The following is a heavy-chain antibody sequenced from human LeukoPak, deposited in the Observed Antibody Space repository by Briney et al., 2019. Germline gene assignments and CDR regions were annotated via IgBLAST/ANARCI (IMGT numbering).Heavy chain of an antibody. CDR2: ISSSSLYI. D-gene: IGHD2-15*01. CDR3: ARVLRYCSGGNCYSGGLGYMDV. J-gene: IGHJ6*03. V-gene: IGHV3-21*04. Sequence: GGSLRLSCAASGFTFSSYSMNWVRQAPGKGLEWVSSISSSSLYIYYADSVKGRFTISRDNAKNSLFLQMNSLRDEDTAVYYCARVLRYCSGGNCYSGGLGYMDVWGKGTTVTISS. CDR1: GFTFSSYS.